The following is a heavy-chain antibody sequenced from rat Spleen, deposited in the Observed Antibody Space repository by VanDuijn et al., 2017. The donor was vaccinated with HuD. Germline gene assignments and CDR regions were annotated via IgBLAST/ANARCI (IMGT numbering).Heavy chain of an antibody. J-gene: IGHJ3*01. CDR3: VRQDTSGYSNWFAY. V-gene: IGHV5-25*01. Sequence: EVQLVESGGGLVQPGRSLKLSCAASGFTFNSYDMAWVRQAPTKGLEWVASISPSGRNTYYRDSVKGRFTVSRDNAKSTLYLQMDSLRSEDTATYYCVRQDTSGYSNWFAYWGQGTLVTVSS. CDR1: GFTFNSYD. CDR2: ISPSGRNT. D-gene: IGHD4-3*01.